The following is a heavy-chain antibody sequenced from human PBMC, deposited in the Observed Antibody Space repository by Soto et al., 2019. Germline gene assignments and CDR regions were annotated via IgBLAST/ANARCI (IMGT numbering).Heavy chain of an antibody. V-gene: IGHV4-30-4*01. CDR3: ARETYSGYDFGL. CDR1: GASVAGGSYY. CDR2: IPSRGRR. Sequence: QVQLRESGPGLVKPSQTLSLTCSVSGASVAGGSYYWSWVRQPPVKGLEWIGYIPSRGRRFYNPSLTDRGTISADTSKNQLSLQLTSVTAADTAVYYCARETYSGYDFGLWGQGTLVTVSS. J-gene: IGHJ5*02. D-gene: IGHD5-12*01.